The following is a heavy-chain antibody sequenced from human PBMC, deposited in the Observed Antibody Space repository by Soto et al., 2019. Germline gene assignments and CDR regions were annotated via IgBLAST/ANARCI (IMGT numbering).Heavy chain of an antibody. Sequence: ASVKVSCKASGYTFTSYAMHWVRQAPGQRLEWMGWINAGNGNTKYSQKFQGRVTITRDTSASTAYMELSSLRSEDTAVYYCAKVIGGFYYFDSWGKGPLSTRSS. D-gene: IGHD3-16*02. CDR2: INAGNGNT. J-gene: IGHJ4*02. CDR1: GYTFTSYA. V-gene: IGHV1-3*01. CDR3: AKVIGGFYYFDS.